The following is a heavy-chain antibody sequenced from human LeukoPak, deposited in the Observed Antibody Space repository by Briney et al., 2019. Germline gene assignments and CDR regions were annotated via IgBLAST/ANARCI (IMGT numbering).Heavy chain of an antibody. CDR3: AKDAGRSDVDYFDY. V-gene: IGHV3-23*01. Sequence: GGSLRLSCAASGFTFNSYAMSWVRQAPGRGLEWVSAISDSGANTYYAVSVRGRFTISRDNLNSLRAEDTAIYYCAKDAGRSDVDYFDYWGQGTLVTVSS. CDR2: ISDSGANT. J-gene: IGHJ4*02. CDR1: GFTFNSYA. D-gene: IGHD1-26*01.